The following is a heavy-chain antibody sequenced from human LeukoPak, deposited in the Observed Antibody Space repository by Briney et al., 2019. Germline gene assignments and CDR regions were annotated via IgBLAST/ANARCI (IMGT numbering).Heavy chain of an antibody. CDR3: ARGMATIDGYYYYMDV. V-gene: IGHV3-48*04. J-gene: IGHJ6*03. CDR1: GFTFSSYS. Sequence: GGSLRLSCAASGFTFSSYSMNWVRRAPGKGLEWVSHISTGSSTIYYADSVKGRFTISRDNAKNSLYLQMNSLRAEDTAVYYCARGMATIDGYYYYMDVWGKGTTVTVSS. CDR2: ISTGSSTI. D-gene: IGHD5-24*01.